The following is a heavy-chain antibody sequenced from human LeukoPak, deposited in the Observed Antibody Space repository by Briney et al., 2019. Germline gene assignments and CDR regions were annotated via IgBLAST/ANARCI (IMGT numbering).Heavy chain of an antibody. V-gene: IGHV1-69*13. CDR3: ARGNTMVRGQYYYMDV. CDR2: IIPIFGTV. D-gene: IGHD3-10*01. CDR1: GGTFSSYA. Sequence: GASVKVSCKASGGTFSSYAISWVRRAPGQGLEWMGGIIPIFGTVNYAQKFQGRVTITADESTSTAYMELSSLRSEDTAVYYCARGNTMVRGQYYYMDVWGKGTTVTVSS. J-gene: IGHJ6*03.